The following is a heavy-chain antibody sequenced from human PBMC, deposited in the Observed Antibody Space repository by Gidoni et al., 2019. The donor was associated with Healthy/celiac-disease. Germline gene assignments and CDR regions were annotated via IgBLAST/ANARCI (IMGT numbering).Heavy chain of an antibody. D-gene: IGHD2-15*01. J-gene: IGHJ4*02. CDR3: ASPRSGGYCSGGSCYPGY. V-gene: IGHV3-30-3*01. Sequence: QVQLVESGGGVVQPGRSLRLSCAASGFTFSSYAMHWVRQAPGKGLEWVAVISYDGSNKYYADSVKGRFTISRDNSKNTLYLQMNSLRAEDTAVYYCASPRSGGYCSGGSCYPGYWGQGTLVTVSS. CDR1: GFTFSSYA. CDR2: ISYDGSNK.